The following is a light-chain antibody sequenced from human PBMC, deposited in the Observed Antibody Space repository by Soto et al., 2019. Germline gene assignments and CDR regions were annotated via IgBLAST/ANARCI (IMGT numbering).Light chain of an antibody. CDR2: AAS. J-gene: IGKJ1*01. CDR3: QQSDRTPPT. Sequence: DMQMTRSPSSGSASVGGVVSRAFRASQSVSSSLNWYQQKPGKAPKLLIYAASSLQTGVPSRLSGSGSGTDFTLTISSLQPQDFATYYCQQSDRTPPTFGQGTKVDIK. CDR1: QSVSSS. V-gene: IGKV1-39*01.